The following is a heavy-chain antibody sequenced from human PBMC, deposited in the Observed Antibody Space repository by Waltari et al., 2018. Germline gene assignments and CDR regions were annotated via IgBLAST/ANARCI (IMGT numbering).Heavy chain of an antibody. CDR3: AREGYSSGWHDY. CDR2: ISYDGSNK. V-gene: IGHV3-30-3*01. D-gene: IGHD6-19*01. J-gene: IGHJ4*02. Sequence: QVQLVESGGGVVQPGRSLRLSCAASGFTFSSYAMHWVRQAPGKGLGGGAFISYDGSNKYYADSVKGRFTSSRDNSKNTLYVQMNSLGAEDTAVYYCAREGYSSGWHDYWGQGTLVTVSS. CDR1: GFTFSSYA.